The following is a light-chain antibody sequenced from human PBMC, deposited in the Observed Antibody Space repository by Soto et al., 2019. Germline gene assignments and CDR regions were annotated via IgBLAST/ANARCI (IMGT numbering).Light chain of an antibody. J-gene: IGLJ1*01. CDR3: SSQGV. CDR2: EVS. CDR1: SSDVGGYNY. Sequence: QSVLAQPASVSGSPGQSITISRTGTSSDVGGYNYVSWYQQHPGKAPKLMIYEVSKRPSGVPDRFSGSKSDNTASLTVSGLQAEDEADYYCSSQGVFGTGTKVTVL. V-gene: IGLV2-8*01.